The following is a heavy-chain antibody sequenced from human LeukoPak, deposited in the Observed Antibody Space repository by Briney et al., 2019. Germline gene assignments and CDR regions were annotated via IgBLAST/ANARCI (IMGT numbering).Heavy chain of an antibody. J-gene: IGHJ4*02. D-gene: IGHD6-13*01. CDR3: AKEKVFTSTSWTTIEY. CDR1: GFTLSSYG. V-gene: IGHV3-30*18. CDR2: ISYDGNAK. Sequence: PGRSLRLSCAASGFTLSSYGMHWVRQAPGKGLEWVAVISYDGNAKHYADSVKGRFTISRDNSKNTLYLQMNSLRSEDTAVYYCAKEKVFTSTSWTTIEYWGQGTQVTVSS.